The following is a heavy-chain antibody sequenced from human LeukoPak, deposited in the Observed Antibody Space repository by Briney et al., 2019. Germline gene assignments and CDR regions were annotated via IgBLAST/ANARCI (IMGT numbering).Heavy chain of an antibody. J-gene: IGHJ5*02. Sequence: GGSLRLSCAASGFTFSNYGMHWVRQAPGKGLEWVAVISYDGSYKYYADSVKGRFTISRDNSKNTLYLQMNSLRAEDTAVYYCARDKIPEGIAAAGPFPWGQGTLVTVSS. CDR3: ARDKIPEGIAAAGPFP. V-gene: IGHV3-30*03. CDR1: GFTFSNYG. CDR2: ISYDGSYK. D-gene: IGHD6-13*01.